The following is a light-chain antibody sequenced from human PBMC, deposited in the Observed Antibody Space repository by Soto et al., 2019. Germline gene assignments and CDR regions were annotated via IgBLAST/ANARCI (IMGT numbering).Light chain of an antibody. Sequence: EIVLTQSPATLSLSPGERATLSCRASQSVSSYLAWYQQKPGQAPRLLIYDASNRATGIPARFSGSGSGTDFPLTISSLEPEDFAVYYCPQRSNWLTFGGGTKVDIK. CDR3: PQRSNWLT. V-gene: IGKV3-11*01. CDR1: QSVSSY. CDR2: DAS. J-gene: IGKJ4*01.